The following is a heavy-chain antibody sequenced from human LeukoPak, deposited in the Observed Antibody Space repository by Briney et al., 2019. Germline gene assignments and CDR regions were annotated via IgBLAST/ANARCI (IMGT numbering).Heavy chain of an antibody. CDR3: ARGEVEITDY. CDR1: GYTFSSYE. CDR2: ISSSGSTI. D-gene: IGHD5-24*01. V-gene: IGHV3-48*03. J-gene: IGHJ4*02. Sequence: PGGSLRLSCAASGYTFSSYEMNWVRQAPGKGLEWVSYISSSGSTIYYADSVKGRFTISRDNAKNSLYLQMNSLRAEDTAVYYCARGEVEITDYWGQGPLVTVSS.